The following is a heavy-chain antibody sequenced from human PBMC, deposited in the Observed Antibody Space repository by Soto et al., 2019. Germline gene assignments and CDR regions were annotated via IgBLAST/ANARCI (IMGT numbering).Heavy chain of an antibody. CDR1: GGTFSSYA. J-gene: IGHJ4*02. V-gene: IGHV1-69*01. D-gene: IGHD6-19*01. CDR2: ISPIFGTA. CDR3: ARVEYSSGTDPYYFDY. Sequence: QVQLVQSGAEVKKPGSSVKVSCKASGGTFSSYAISWVRQAPGQGLEWMGGISPIFGTANYEQKFQGRVTITADESTSTAYMELSSLRSEDTAVYYCARVEYSSGTDPYYFDYWGQGTLVTVSS.